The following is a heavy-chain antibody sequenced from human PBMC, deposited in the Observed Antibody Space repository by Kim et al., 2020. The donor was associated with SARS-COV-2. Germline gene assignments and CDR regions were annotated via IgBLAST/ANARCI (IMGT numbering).Heavy chain of an antibody. Sequence: GGSLRLSCAASGFTFSNSAMSWVRQAPGKGLEWVSALGGAGGGTGYTDSMKGRFTISRDNSKNTLFLQMNSLRVEDTAVYYCARGARQIDYWGQGTLVTVSS. CDR1: GFTFSNSA. D-gene: IGHD6-6*01. CDR2: LGGAGGGT. J-gene: IGHJ4*02. CDR3: ARGARQIDY. V-gene: IGHV3-23*01.